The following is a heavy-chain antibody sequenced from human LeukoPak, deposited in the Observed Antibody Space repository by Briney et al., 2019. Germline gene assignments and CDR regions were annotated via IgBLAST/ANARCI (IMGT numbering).Heavy chain of an antibody. D-gene: IGHD5-12*01. CDR2: IRYDGSNK. V-gene: IGHV3-30*02. Sequence: GGSLRLSCGASGFTFSSYGMHWVRQAPGKGLEWVAFIRYDGSNKYYADSVKGRFTISRDNSKNTVYLQMSSLRAADTAVYYCAKDGKRADIIRYYHYYMDVWGKGTTVTISS. CDR3: AKDGKRADIIRYYHYYMDV. J-gene: IGHJ6*03. CDR1: GFTFSSYG.